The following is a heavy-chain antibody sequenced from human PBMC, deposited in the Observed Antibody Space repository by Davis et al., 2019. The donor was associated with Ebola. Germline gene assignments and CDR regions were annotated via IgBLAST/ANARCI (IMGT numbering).Heavy chain of an antibody. Sequence: ASVKVSCKTYGYTFASYGITWVRQAPGQGLEWMGWVSGYNGKTNYALKFQDRVTMTTDTSTNTVYMELRSLRSDDTAMFYCARDAPFLAAAALIARFDYWGQGTLVTVSS. J-gene: IGHJ4*02. CDR1: GYTFASYG. V-gene: IGHV1-18*01. CDR2: VSGYNGKT. CDR3: ARDAPFLAAAALIARFDY. D-gene: IGHD3-3*02.